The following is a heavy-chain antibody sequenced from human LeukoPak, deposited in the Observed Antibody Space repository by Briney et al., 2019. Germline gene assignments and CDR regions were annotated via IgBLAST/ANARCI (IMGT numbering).Heavy chain of an antibody. CDR2: IYYSGST. J-gene: IGHJ1*01. CDR3: ARQALVLQYFQH. D-gene: IGHD2-15*01. V-gene: IGHV4-39*01. Sequence: SETLSLTCTVSGGSISSYYWGWIRQPPGKGLEWIGSIYYSGSTYYNPSLKSRVTISVDTSKNQFSLKLSSVTAADTAVYYCARQALVLQYFQHWGQGTLVTVSS. CDR1: GGSISSYY.